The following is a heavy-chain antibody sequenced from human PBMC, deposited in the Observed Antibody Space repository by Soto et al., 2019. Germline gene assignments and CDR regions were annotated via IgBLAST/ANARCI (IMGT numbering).Heavy chain of an antibody. Sequence: SETLSLTCSVFGVSISDYYWSWMRQPPGKGLEWIGYTHANGSTNYHPSFKSRVTITVDTPNNQFSLKLSSVTAADTAVYYCARVVTTRNANWFDPWSQGTLVTVSS. CDR1: GVSISDYY. J-gene: IGHJ5*02. D-gene: IGHD4-17*01. V-gene: IGHV4-4*08. CDR2: THANGST. CDR3: ARVVTTRNANWFDP.